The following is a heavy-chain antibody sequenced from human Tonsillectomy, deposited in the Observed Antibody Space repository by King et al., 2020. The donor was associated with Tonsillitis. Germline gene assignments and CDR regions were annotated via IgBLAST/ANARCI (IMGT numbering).Heavy chain of an antibody. Sequence: QLVQSGAEVKKPGESLKISCKGSGYSFTRYWIALVRQMPGKGLEWMGSIYPVDSDTRYSPSFEGQVTISADKSISTAYLQWSSLKASDIAMYYCAELKAYYYDSSGYVAHAFDIWGQGTMVTVSS. CDR3: AELKAYYYDSSGYVAHAFDI. J-gene: IGHJ3*02. CDR1: GYSFTRYW. V-gene: IGHV5-51*01. CDR2: IYPVDSDT. D-gene: IGHD3-22*01.